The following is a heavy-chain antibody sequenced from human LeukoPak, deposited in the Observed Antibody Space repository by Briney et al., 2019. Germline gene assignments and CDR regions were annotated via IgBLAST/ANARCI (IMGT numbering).Heavy chain of an antibody. CDR1: GGSFSGYY. Sequence: SETLSLTCAVYGGSFSGYYWSWIRQPPGKGLEWIGEINHSGSTNYNPSLESRVTISVDTSKNQFSLKLSSVTAADTAVYYCARAAPPKYWGQGTLVTVSS. J-gene: IGHJ4*02. V-gene: IGHV4-34*01. CDR2: INHSGST. CDR3: ARAAPPKY.